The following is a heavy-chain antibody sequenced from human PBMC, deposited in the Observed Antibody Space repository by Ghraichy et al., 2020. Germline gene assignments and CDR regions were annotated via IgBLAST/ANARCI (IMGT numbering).Heavy chain of an antibody. CDR2: INPSGGST. Sequence: ASVKVSCKASGYTFTSYYMHWVRQAPGQGLEWMGIINPSGGSTSYAQKFQGRVTMTRDTSTSTVYMELSSLRSEDTAVYYCARGRPHIVVVTAIEVHNWFDPWGQGTLVTVSS. V-gene: IGHV1-46*01. CDR1: GYTFTSYY. CDR3: ARGRPHIVVVTAIEVHNWFDP. J-gene: IGHJ5*02. D-gene: IGHD2-21*02.